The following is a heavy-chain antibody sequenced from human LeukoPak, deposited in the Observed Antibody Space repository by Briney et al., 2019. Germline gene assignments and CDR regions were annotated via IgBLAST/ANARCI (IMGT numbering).Heavy chain of an antibody. V-gene: IGHV1-2*02. CDR3: AGPLDTVDAFDI. CDR2: INPNSGGT. Sequence: GASVMVSCKASGYTFTGYYIHWVRQAPGQGLEWMGWINPNSGGTDYAQKFQDRVTMTRDTSISTAYMELSGLRSDDTAVYYCAGPLDTVDAFDIWGQGTMVTVSS. J-gene: IGHJ3*02. CDR1: GYTFTGYY. D-gene: IGHD5-18*01.